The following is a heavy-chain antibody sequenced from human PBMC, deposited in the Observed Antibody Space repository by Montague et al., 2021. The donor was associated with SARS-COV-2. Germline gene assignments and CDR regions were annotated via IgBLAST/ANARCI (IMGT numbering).Heavy chain of an antibody. CDR2: TYYRSKWDS. CDR1: GDSVSSKSAA. CDR3: ASSGITLTGFDAFDI. V-gene: IGHV6-1*01. J-gene: IGHJ3*02. D-gene: IGHD3-9*01. Sequence: CAISGDSVSSKSAAWNWIRQSPSRGLEWLGRTYYRSKWDSDYAESVKRRLVITPDTSKNQVSLQLNSVIPEDTAVYFCASSGITLTGFDAFDIWGQGTMVTVSS.